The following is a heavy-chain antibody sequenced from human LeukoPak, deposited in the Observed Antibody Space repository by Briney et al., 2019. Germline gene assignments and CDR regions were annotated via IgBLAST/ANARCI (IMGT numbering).Heavy chain of an antibody. V-gene: IGHV3-30-3*01. CDR2: ISYDGSNK. CDR3: ARGRYSYGYSIDQ. CDR1: GFTFSSYA. J-gene: IGHJ4*02. D-gene: IGHD5-18*01. Sequence: PGGSLRLSCAASGFTFSSYAMHWVRQAPGKGLEWVAVISYDGSNKYYADSVKGRFTISRDSSKNTLYLQMNSLRAEDTAVYYYARGRYSYGYSIDQWGQGTLVPVSS.